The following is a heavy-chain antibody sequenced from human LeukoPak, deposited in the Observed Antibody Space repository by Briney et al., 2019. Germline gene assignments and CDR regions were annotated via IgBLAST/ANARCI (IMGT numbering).Heavy chain of an antibody. Sequence: GASVKVSCKASGYIFTAYHMHWVRQAPGQGLEWMGWINTHKGHTNFLQKFQGRVTVTTDISTNTAYMELRRLRSDDTAVYYCAREFGHCSGDNCFYFFDSWGQGSLVIVSS. CDR3: AREFGHCSGDNCFYFFDS. D-gene: IGHD2-15*01. V-gene: IGHV1-18*04. J-gene: IGHJ4*02. CDR2: INTHKGHT. CDR1: GYIFTAYH.